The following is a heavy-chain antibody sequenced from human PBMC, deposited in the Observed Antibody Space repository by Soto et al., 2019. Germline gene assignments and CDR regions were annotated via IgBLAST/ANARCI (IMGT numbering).Heavy chain of an antibody. J-gene: IGHJ4*01. V-gene: IGHV3-33*01. Sequence: HPGGSLRLSCAASGFTFSSYGMHWVRQAPGKGLEWVAVIWYDGSNKYYADSVKGRFTISRDNSKNTLYLQMNSLRAEDTAVYYCARDPNPAPGPAAHPFDYWGHGTLVA. D-gene: IGHD6-13*01. CDR1: GFTFSSYG. CDR3: ARDPNPAPGPAAHPFDY. CDR2: IWYDGSNK.